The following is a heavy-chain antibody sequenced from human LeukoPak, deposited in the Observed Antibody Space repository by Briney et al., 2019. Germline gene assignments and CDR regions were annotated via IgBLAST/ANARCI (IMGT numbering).Heavy chain of an antibody. J-gene: IGHJ4*02. CDR3: ARLNGDYDRANFDY. V-gene: IGHV3-48*04. Sequence: GGSLRLSCAASRFTFSSYSMNWVRQAPGKGLEWVSYISSSSSSIYYADSVKGRFTISRDNAKNSLYLQMNSLRAEDTAVYYCARLNGDYDRANFDYWGQGTLVTVSS. CDR1: RFTFSSYS. D-gene: IGHD4-17*01. CDR2: ISSSSSSI.